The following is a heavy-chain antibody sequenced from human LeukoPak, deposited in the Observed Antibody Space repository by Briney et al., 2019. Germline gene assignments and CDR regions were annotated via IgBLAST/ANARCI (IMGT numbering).Heavy chain of an antibody. Sequence: ASVKVSCKAFGYTFTGYYMHWVRQAPGQGLEWMGWINPNSGGTNYAQKFQGRVTMTRDTSISTAYMELSRLRSDDTAVYYCARDGSSGYNAFDIWGQATMVTVCS. D-gene: IGHD3-22*01. CDR2: INPNSGGT. V-gene: IGHV1-2*02. CDR1: GYTFTGYY. J-gene: IGHJ3*02. CDR3: ARDGSSGYNAFDI.